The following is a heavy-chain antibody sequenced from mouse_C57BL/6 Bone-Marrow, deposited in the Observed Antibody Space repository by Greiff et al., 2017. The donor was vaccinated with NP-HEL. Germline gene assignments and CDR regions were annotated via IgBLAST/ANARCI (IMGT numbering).Heavy chain of an antibody. CDR3: ARDGYYTLDY. Sequence: QVQLQQSGPELVKPGASVKISCKASGYAFSSSGMNWVKQRPGKGLEWIGRIYPGDGDTNYNGKFKGKATLTADKSSSTAYMQLRSLTSEDSAVYFCARDGYYTLDYWGQGTTLTVSS. CDR2: IYPGDGDT. J-gene: IGHJ2*01. V-gene: IGHV1-82*01. D-gene: IGHD2-3*01. CDR1: GYAFSSSG.